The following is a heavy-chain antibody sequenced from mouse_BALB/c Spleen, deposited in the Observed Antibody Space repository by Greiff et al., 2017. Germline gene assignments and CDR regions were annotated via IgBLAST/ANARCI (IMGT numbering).Heavy chain of an antibody. CDR3: ARWMGRDY. D-gene: IGHD4-1*01. V-gene: IGHV1-7*01. CDR1: GYTFTSYW. J-gene: IGHJ2*01. Sequence: VKVVESGAELAKPGASVKMSCKASGYTFTSYWMHWVKQRPGQGLEWIGYINPSTGYTEYNQKFKDKATLTADKSSSTAYMQLSSLTSEDSAVYYCARWMGRDYWGQGTTLTVSS. CDR2: INPSTGYT.